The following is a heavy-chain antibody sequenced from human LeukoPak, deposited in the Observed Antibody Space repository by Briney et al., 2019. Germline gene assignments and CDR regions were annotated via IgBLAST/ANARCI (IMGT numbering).Heavy chain of an antibody. Sequence: GGSLRLSCAASGLTFSDYYMSWLRQAPGKGLERVSYISSSGSTIYYADSVKGRFTISRDNAKNSLYLQMNSLRAEDTAVYYCASAPYSSSWSWGQGTLVTVSS. CDR2: ISSSGSTI. J-gene: IGHJ4*02. CDR3: ASAPYSSSWS. CDR1: GLTFSDYY. V-gene: IGHV3-11*04. D-gene: IGHD6-13*01.